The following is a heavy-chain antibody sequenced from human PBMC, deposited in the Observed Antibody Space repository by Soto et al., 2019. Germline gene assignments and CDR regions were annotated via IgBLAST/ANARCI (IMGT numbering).Heavy chain of an antibody. CDR3: AREGPWGTRDAFDI. D-gene: IGHD1-26*01. V-gene: IGHV4-59*01. CDR1: GGSISTYY. Sequence: SETLSLTCTVSGGSISTYYWSWIRQPPGKGLEWIGYIFYTGGTNYNPSLKSRVTISVDTSKNQFSLMLNSVTAADTAVYYCAREGPWGTRDAFDIWGQGTMVTVSS. J-gene: IGHJ3*02. CDR2: IFYTGGT.